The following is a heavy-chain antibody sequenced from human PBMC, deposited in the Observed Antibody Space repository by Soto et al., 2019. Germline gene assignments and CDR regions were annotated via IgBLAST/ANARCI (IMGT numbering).Heavy chain of an antibody. J-gene: IGHJ4*02. D-gene: IGHD4-17*01. V-gene: IGHV1-69*02. Sequence: QVQLVQSGAEVKKPGSSVKVSCKASGGTFSSYTISWVRQAPGQGLEWMGRIIPILGIANYAQKFQGRVKITADKSTSTAYMELSSLRSEDTAVYYWARAPYGDHVGVDYWGQGTLVTVSS. CDR1: GGTFSSYT. CDR2: IIPILGIA. CDR3: ARAPYGDHVGVDY.